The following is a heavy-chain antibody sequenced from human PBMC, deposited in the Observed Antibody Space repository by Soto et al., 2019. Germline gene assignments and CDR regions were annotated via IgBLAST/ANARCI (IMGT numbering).Heavy chain of an antibody. CDR2: ISYDGSNK. V-gene: IGHV3-30*18. Sequence: QVQLVESGGGVVQPGRSLRLSCAAYGFTFSSYGMHWVRQAPGKGLEWVAVISYDGSNKYYADSVKGRFTISRDNSKNTLYLQMNSLRAEDTAVYYCAKPHYYDSSGYYGGFDYWGQGTLVTVSS. CDR1: GFTFSSYG. D-gene: IGHD3-22*01. J-gene: IGHJ4*02. CDR3: AKPHYYDSSGYYGGFDY.